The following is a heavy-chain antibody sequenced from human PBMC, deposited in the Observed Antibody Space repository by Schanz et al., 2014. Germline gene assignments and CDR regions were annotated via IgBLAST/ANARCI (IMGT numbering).Heavy chain of an antibody. CDR3: ARDRRNADLDY. J-gene: IGHJ4*02. V-gene: IGHV3-23*01. Sequence: EVQLLESGGGLVQPGGSLRLSCAASGFSFSSYAMGWVRQARGKGLEWVSAMNESHSTIYYADSVEGRFTISRDNAKNSLYLEMNSLRAEDTALYYCARDRRNADLDYWGQGTLVTVSS. D-gene: IGHD1-1*01. CDR2: MNESHSTI. CDR1: GFSFSSYA.